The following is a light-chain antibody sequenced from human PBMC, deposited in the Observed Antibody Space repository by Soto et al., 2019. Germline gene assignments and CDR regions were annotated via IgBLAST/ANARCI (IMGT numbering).Light chain of an antibody. CDR2: DAS. CDR3: QQYGTSSIT. Sequence: VLTQSPGTLSLSLGESATLSCRASQIVTRNYLAWYQQKPGQAPRLLFYDASSRASGIPDRFTGSGSGTDFSLTINRLEPEDFALYYCQQYGTSSITFGQGTRLEIK. J-gene: IGKJ5*01. V-gene: IGKV3-20*01. CDR1: QIVTRNY.